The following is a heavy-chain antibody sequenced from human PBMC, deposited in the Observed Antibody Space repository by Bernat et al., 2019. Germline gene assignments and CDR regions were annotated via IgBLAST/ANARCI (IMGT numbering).Heavy chain of an antibody. D-gene: IGHD5-12*01. CDR1: GFTFSSYG. J-gene: IGHJ5*02. CDR3: AKDPGYSSYDWSAS. CDR2: ISYDGSNK. V-gene: IGHV3-30*18. Sequence: QVQRVEFGEGVVQPGRYLRLSGAASGFTFSSYGMHGVRQAPGKGLEWVAVISYDGSNKYYADSVKCRFSISRDNSQNTLYLNMNSLRSEYTDVYSCAKDPGYSSYDWSASWCQVPLVPVSS.